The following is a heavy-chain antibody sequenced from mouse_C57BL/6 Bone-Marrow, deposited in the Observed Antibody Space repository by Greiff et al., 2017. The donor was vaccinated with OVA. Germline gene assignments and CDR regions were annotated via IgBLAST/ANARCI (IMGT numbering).Heavy chain of an antibody. CDR2: ILPGSGST. V-gene: IGHV1-9*01. CDR3: ARRYYGSSHLGYWYFDV. CDR1: GYTFTGYW. Sequence: QVQLQQSGAELMKPGASVKLSCKATGYTFTGYWIEWVKQRPGHGLEWIGEILPGSGSTNYNEKFKGKATFTADTSSNTAYMQLSSLTTEDSAIYYCARRYYGSSHLGYWYFDVWGTGTTVTVSS. J-gene: IGHJ1*03. D-gene: IGHD1-1*01.